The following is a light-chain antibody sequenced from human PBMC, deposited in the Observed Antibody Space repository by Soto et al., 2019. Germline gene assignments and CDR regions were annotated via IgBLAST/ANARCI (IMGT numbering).Light chain of an antibody. V-gene: IGLV2-8*01. Sequence: QSVLTQPPSASGSPGQSVTISCTGTSSDVGAYEYVSWYQHHPGRAPKLILYEVTKRPSGVPGRFSGSKSGNTASLTVSGLQAEDGADYYCSSYAGSSVVFGTGTKVTVL. CDR2: EVT. J-gene: IGLJ1*01. CDR1: SSDVGAYEY. CDR3: SSYAGSSVV.